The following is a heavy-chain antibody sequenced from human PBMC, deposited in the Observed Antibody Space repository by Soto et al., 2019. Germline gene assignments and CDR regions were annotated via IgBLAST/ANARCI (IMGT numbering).Heavy chain of an antibody. V-gene: IGHV3-20*04. CDR1: GFTFDDYG. D-gene: IGHD2-15*01. CDR3: ARGKRYCSGANCYSVLLY. Sequence: EVQLVESGGGVVRPGGSLRLSCAASGFTFDDYGMSWVRQAPGKGLEWVCGINWNGDSTGYADSVKGRFTISRDNAKTSLYLHMNSLRAEDTALYYCARGKRYCSGANCYSVLLYWGQGTLVTVSS. CDR2: INWNGDST. J-gene: IGHJ4*02.